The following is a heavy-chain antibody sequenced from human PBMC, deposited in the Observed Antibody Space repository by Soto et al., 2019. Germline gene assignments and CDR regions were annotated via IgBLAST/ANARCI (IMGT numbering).Heavy chain of an antibody. CDR3: AKGAAAGTIGDY. CDR2: ISYDGSNK. Sequence: QVQLVESGGGVVQPGRSLRLSCAASGFTFSSYGMHWVRQAPGKGLEWVAVISYDGSNKYYADSVKGRFTISRDNSKNTLYLQMTSLRAEDTAVYYCAKGAAAGTIGDYWGQGTLVTVSS. D-gene: IGHD6-13*01. CDR1: GFTFSSYG. V-gene: IGHV3-30*18. J-gene: IGHJ4*02.